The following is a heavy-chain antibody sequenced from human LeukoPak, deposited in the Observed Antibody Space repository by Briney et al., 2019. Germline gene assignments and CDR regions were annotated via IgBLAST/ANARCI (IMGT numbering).Heavy chain of an antibody. J-gene: IGHJ4*02. D-gene: IGHD2-15*01. CDR1: GFTFSSYA. CDR2: ISGSGGST. CDR3: AXXXVVVVAATPGYFDY. V-gene: IGHV3-23*01. Sequence: GGSLRLSCAASGFTFSSYAMSWVRQAPGKGLEWVSAISGSGGSTYYADSVKGRFTISRDNSKNTLYLQMNSLRAEDTAVYYCAXXXVVVVAATPGYFDYWGQGTLVTVSS.